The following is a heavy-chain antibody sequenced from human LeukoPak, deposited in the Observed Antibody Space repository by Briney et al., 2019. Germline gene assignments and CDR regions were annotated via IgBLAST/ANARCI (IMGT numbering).Heavy chain of an antibody. CDR3: ARSVLRFLEWLEESVWFDP. CDR2: IYYSGST. J-gene: IGHJ5*02. D-gene: IGHD3-3*01. CDR1: GGSISSSSYY. Sequence: SETLSLTCTVSGGSISSSSYYWGWIRQPPGKGLGWIGSIYYSGSTYYNPSLKSRVTISVDTSKNQFSLKLSSVTAADTAVYYCARSVLRFLEWLEESVWFDPWGQGTLVTVSS. V-gene: IGHV4-39*07.